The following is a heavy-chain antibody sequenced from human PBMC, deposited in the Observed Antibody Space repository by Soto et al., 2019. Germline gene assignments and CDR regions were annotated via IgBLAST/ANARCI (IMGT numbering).Heavy chain of an antibody. CDR2: ISADGHRT. V-gene: IGHV3-23*01. CDR3: AKGVFFVGGPIYGTDF. Sequence: PGGYLRLSCAASGLRFSDYSMRCVRQVPGGGLEGVAVISADGHRTYFADCVRGRLTISRDNDKNTVYLQMNSLRAEDTAVYYCAKGVFFVGGPIYGTDFWGQATTVTVSS. CDR1: GLRFSDYS. J-gene: IGHJ6*02. D-gene: IGHD3-16*01.